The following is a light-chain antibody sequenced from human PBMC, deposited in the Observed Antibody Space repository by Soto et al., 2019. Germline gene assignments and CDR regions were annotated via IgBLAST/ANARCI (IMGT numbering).Light chain of an antibody. CDR3: QQTYTTPIT. CDR1: QSISNY. Sequence: DIQMTQSPSSLSASVGDRVTITCRASQSISNYLNWYQQKPGKAPKFLISAASSLHSGVPSRFSGSGSGTDFTLTISSLQPEDFATYYCQQTYTTPITFGQGTRLEI. V-gene: IGKV1-39*01. CDR2: AAS. J-gene: IGKJ5*01.